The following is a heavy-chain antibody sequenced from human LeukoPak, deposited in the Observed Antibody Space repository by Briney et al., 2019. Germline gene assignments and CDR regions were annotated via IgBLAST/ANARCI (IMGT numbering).Heavy chain of an antibody. CDR3: AKEQRAYSGYVVGSCFDP. CDR1: GLTFSNYG. D-gene: IGHD5-12*01. CDR2: ISPSGDIT. J-gene: IGHJ5*02. V-gene: IGHV3-23*01. Sequence: GGTLRLSCAASGLTFSNYGMAWVRQAPGKGLEWVSGISPSGDITYFADSVKGRFTISRDNSKNTLYLEMNSLRAEDTAIYYCAKEQRAYSGYVVGSCFDPWGQGSLVTVSS.